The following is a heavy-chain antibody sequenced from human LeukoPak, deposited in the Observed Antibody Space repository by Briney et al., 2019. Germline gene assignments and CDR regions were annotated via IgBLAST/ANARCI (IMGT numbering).Heavy chain of an antibody. D-gene: IGHD3-10*01. V-gene: IGHV4-34*01. CDR2: INHSGST. J-gene: IGHJ5*02. Sequence: SETLSLTCAVYGGSFSGYYWSWIRQPPGKGLEWIGEINHSGSTNYNPSLKSRVTISVDTSKNQFSLKPSSVTAADTAVYYCARGLRRITMVRGVSWFDPWGQGTLVTVSS. CDR3: ARGLRRITMVRGVSWFDP. CDR1: GGSFSGYY.